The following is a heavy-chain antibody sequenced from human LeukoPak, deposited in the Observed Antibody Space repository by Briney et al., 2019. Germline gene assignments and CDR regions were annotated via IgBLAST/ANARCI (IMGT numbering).Heavy chain of an antibody. CDR3: ARVQEDYYSSGTYDDY. CDR1: GGSFSGYY. CDR2: INHSGST. D-gene: IGHD3-10*01. J-gene: IGHJ4*02. V-gene: IGHV4-34*01. Sequence: SETLSLACAVYGGSFSGYYWSWIRQPPGKGLEWFGEINHSGSTNYNPSLKSRVTISVDTSKNEFSLKLSAVTAAETAVYYCARVQEDYYSSGTYDDYWGQGTLVTVSS.